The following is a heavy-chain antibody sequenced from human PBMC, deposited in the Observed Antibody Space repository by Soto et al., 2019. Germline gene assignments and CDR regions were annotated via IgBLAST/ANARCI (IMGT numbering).Heavy chain of an antibody. V-gene: IGHV3-21*01. D-gene: IGHD2-2*01. CDR3: VRESYPAKAFDI. CDR2: IRSRSIDM. Sequence: EVQLVESGGGLVKPGESLRLSCAASGFTFINYNINWVRQAPGKGLEWVSSIRSRSIDMYYADSVKGRFTISRDDAKNSLSLQMNGLRAEDTAVYFCVRESYPAKAFDIWGQGTMVTVSS. CDR1: GFTFINYN. J-gene: IGHJ3*02.